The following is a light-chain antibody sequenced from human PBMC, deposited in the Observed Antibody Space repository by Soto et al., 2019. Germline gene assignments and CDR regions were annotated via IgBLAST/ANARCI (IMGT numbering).Light chain of an antibody. J-gene: IGKJ1*01. CDR3: QKYNSAPQT. Sequence: DLQMTQSPSSLSASVGDRVTITCRASQGIIDYLAWYQQKPGKAPTLLIYAASTVASGVPSRFSGGGSGTDFTLTISSLQPEDVATYYCQKYNSAPQTFGPGTKVEIK. V-gene: IGKV1-27*01. CDR1: QGIIDY. CDR2: AAS.